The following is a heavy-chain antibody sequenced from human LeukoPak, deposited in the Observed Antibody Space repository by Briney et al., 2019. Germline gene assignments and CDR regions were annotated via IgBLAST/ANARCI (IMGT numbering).Heavy chain of an antibody. V-gene: IGHV3-30*02. CDR1: GFTFSSYG. CDR3: AKDVVGQQWLENY. J-gene: IGHJ4*02. D-gene: IGHD6-19*01. Sequence: GGSLRLSCAASGFTFSSYGMHWVRQAPGKGLEWVAFIRYDGSNKYYADSVKGRFTISRDNSKNMLYLQMNSLRPEDTAVYYCAKDVVGQQWLENYWGQGTLVTVSS. CDR2: IRYDGSNK.